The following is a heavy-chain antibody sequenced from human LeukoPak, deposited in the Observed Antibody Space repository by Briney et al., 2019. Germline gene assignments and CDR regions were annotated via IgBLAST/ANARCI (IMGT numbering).Heavy chain of an antibody. D-gene: IGHD2-8*02. V-gene: IGHV3-23*01. Sequence: PGGSLRLSCAASGFTFSSYAMSWVRQAPGKGLEWVSAISGSGGSTYDADSVKGRFTISRDNSKNTLYLQMNSLRAEDTAVYYCAKDYTGLPRSPFGNWGQGTLVTVSS. CDR2: ISGSGGST. CDR3: AKDYTGLPRSPFGN. CDR1: GFTFSSYA. J-gene: IGHJ4*02.